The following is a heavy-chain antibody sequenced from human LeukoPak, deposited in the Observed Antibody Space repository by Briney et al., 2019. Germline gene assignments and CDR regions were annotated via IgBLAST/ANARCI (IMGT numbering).Heavy chain of an antibody. J-gene: IGHJ1*01. D-gene: IGHD6-6*01. CDR2: INPNSGGT. V-gene: IGHV1-2*02. CDR3: ARVMEQLGAEYFQH. Sequence: ASVKVSCKASGYTFTSYYMHWVRQAPGQGLEWMGWINPNSGGTNYAQKFQGRVTMTRDTSIRTAYMELSRLRSDDTAVYYCARVMEQLGAEYFQHWGQGTLVTVSS. CDR1: GYTFTSYY.